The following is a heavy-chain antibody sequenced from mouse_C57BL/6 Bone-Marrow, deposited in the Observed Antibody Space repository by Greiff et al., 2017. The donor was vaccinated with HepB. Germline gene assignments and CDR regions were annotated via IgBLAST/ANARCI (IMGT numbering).Heavy chain of an antibody. CDR3: ARDADDGYTYAMDY. D-gene: IGHD2-3*01. CDR1: GFTFSDVY. CDR2: SRNKANDYTT. J-gene: IGHJ4*01. Sequence: EVKLVESGGGLVQSGRSLRLSCATSGFTFSDVYMEWVRQPPGKGLEGIAASRNKANDYTTEYSASRKGRFICSRVTSQSILYLQMNALRAEDTAIYYCARDADDGYTYAMDYWGQGPSVTVSS. V-gene: IGHV7-1*01.